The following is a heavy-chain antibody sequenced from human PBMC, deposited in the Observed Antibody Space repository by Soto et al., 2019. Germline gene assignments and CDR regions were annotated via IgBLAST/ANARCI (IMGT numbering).Heavy chain of an antibody. V-gene: IGHV1-69*01. CDR1: GGTFSDFA. CDR3: ASPFHNGGHYWDHDAFDV. D-gene: IGHD2-21*02. J-gene: IGHJ3*01. CDR2: VIPIFAPA. Sequence: QVQLVQSGAEVKKPGSSVKVSCKASGGTFSDFAISWVRQAPGQGLEWMGGVIPIFAPANYAQSFKGRVTITADESTTTAYMELHSLTSDDTAVYYCASPFHNGGHYWDHDAFDVWGQGTLVTVSS.